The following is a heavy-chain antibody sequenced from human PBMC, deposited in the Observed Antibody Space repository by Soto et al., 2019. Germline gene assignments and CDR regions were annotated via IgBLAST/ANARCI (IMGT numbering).Heavy chain of an antibody. CDR3: ARERGFEYYLDY. J-gene: IGHJ4*02. CDR2: IWYDGSNK. V-gene: IGHV3-33*01. D-gene: IGHD3-10*01. CDR1: GFTFSSYG. Sequence: QVQLVESGGGVVQPGRSLRLSCAASGFTFSSYGMHWVRQAPGKGLEWVAVIWYDGSNKYYADSVKGRFTISRDNSKNTLYLQMNSLRAEDTAVYYCARERGFEYYLDYWGQGTLVTVSS.